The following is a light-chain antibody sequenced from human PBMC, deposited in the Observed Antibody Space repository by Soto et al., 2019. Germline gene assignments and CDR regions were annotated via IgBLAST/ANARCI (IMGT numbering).Light chain of an antibody. Sequence: QSVLTQPASVSGAPGQSITISCTGTSSDVGGYDYVSWYQQHPGKAPKLMIYEVSNRPSGVSNRFSGSKSANTASLTISGLQSEDEADYYCSSYTASGTLYVFGPGTKVTVL. CDR1: SSDVGGYDY. CDR2: EVS. CDR3: SSYTASGTLYV. J-gene: IGLJ1*01. V-gene: IGLV2-14*03.